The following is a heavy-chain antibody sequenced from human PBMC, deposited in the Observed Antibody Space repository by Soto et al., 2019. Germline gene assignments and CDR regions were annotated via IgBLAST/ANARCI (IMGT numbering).Heavy chain of an antibody. CDR2: IYHSGSA. D-gene: IGHD2-21*02. Sequence: SETLSLTCAVSGYSIISTNWWSWVRQPPGKGLEWIGEIYHSGSANYNPSLKSRVTISVDKSKNQFSLNLSSMTAADTAPYYCARVHNLVTTISALDSWGQGTLVTVSS. V-gene: IGHV4-4*02. CDR3: ARVHNLVTTISALDS. J-gene: IGHJ4*02. CDR1: GYSIISTNW.